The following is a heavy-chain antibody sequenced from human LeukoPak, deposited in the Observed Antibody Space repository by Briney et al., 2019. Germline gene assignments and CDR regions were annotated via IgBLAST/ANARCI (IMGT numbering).Heavy chain of an antibody. V-gene: IGHV1-18*01. Sequence: ASVKVSCKASGYAFNSYGITWVRQAPGQGLEWLGWISADNGITNYAQKLQDRVTMNMDTSTSTAYMELRSLRSDDTAVYYCARGPHVWGSYRYAYYYYMDIWGKGTTVTVSS. CDR3: ARGPHVWGSYRYAYYYYMDI. CDR2: ISADNGIT. D-gene: IGHD3-16*02. J-gene: IGHJ6*03. CDR1: GYAFNSYG.